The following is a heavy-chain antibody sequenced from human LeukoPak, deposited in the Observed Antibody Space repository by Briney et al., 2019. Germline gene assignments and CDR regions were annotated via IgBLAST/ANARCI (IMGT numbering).Heavy chain of an antibody. D-gene: IGHD6-13*01. CDR3: AKDQVIAVAANSDY. CDR1: GFTFDSYA. CDR2: ISGGGSGT. J-gene: IGHJ4*02. Sequence: PGGCLRLSCAASGFTFDSYAMSWVRQAPGKGLEWVSAISGGGSGTYYADSVKGRFTISRDNSKNTLYLQMNSLRADDTAVYYCAKDQVIAVAANSDYWGQGTLVTASS. V-gene: IGHV3-23*01.